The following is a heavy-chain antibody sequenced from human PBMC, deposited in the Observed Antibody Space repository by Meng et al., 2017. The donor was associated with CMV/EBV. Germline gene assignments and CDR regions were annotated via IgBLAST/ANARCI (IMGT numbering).Heavy chain of an antibody. CDR1: GFTFSSYE. V-gene: IGHV3-48*03. Sequence: GGSLRLSCAASGFTFSSYEMNWARQAPGKGLEWVSYISSSGSTIYYADSVKGRFTISRDNAKNSLYLQMNSLRAEDTAVYYCARAGYCSSTSCYSYYYGMDVWGQGTTVTVSS. CDR2: ISSSGSTI. D-gene: IGHD2-2*03. CDR3: ARAGYCSSTSCYSYYYGMDV. J-gene: IGHJ6*02.